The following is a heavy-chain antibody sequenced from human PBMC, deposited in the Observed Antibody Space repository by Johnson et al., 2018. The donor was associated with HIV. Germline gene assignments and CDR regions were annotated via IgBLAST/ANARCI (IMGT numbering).Heavy chain of an antibody. J-gene: IGHJ3*02. Sequence: VQLVESGGGLVQPGGSLRLSCAASGFTYDMYWMHWVRQAPGKGLVWVSRINSFGSSTNYADFVKGRFTISRDNAKNTLYLQMNSLRAEDTAVYYCAKDRLGGATGDAFDIWGQGTMVTVSS. D-gene: IGHD1-26*01. CDR2: INSFGSST. CDR3: AKDRLGGATGDAFDI. CDR1: GFTYDMYW. V-gene: IGHV3-74*01.